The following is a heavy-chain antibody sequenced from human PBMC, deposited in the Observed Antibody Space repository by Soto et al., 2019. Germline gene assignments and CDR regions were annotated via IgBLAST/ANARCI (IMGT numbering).Heavy chain of an antibody. D-gene: IGHD5-12*01. J-gene: IGHJ6*03. CDR1: GFTFSSYS. CDR3: AKDKSGSYYYYYYMDV. V-gene: IGHV3-23*01. CDR2: ISGSGGST. Sequence: EVQLLESGGGLVQPGGSLRLSCAASGFTFSSYSMSWVRQAPGKGLEWVSAISGSGGSTYYADSVKGRFTISRDNSKNPLYVQMNSLRAEDTAVYYCAKDKSGSYYYYYYMDVLGKGTTVTVSS.